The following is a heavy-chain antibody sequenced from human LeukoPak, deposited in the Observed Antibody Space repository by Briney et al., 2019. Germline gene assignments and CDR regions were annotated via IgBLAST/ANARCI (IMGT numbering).Heavy chain of an antibody. Sequence: GRSLRLSCAASGFTFSSYGMHWVRQAPGKGLEWVAVISYDGSNRYYADSVKGRFTISRDNSKNTLCLQMDSLRAEDTAVYYCARNLGSCSGGTCYEDFWGQGTLVTVSS. V-gene: IGHV3-30*03. J-gene: IGHJ4*02. CDR2: ISYDGSNR. CDR3: ARNLGSCSGGTCYEDF. D-gene: IGHD2-15*01. CDR1: GFTFSSYG.